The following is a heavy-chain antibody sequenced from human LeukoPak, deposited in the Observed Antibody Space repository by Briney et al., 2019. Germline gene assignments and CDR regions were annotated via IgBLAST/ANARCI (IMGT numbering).Heavy chain of an antibody. CDR2: IAYDGNNK. V-gene: IGHV3-30-3*01. J-gene: IGHJ5*02. D-gene: IGHD6-19*01. CDR3: ARAAAETGAFRDNWFDP. Sequence: GGSLRLSCAASGFTFSTFAMIWVRQAPGKGLEWVAVIAYDGNNKIYADSVKGRFTISRDNSKNTLYLQMNSLRAEDTAVYYCARAAAETGAFRDNWFDPWGQGTLVTVSS. CDR1: GFTFSTFA.